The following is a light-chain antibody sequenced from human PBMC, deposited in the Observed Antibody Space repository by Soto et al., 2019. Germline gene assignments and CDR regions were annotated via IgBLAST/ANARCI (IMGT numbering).Light chain of an antibody. CDR3: SSYTSSTTRV. J-gene: IGLJ3*02. Sequence: QSALTQPASVSGSPGQAITISCTGSISDVGGYNYVSWYQHHPGKAPKLLIFEVSNRPSGVSHRFSGSKSGNTASLTISGLQAEDEADYYCSSYTSSTTRVFGGGTKVTVL. V-gene: IGLV2-14*01. CDR1: ISDVGGYNY. CDR2: EVS.